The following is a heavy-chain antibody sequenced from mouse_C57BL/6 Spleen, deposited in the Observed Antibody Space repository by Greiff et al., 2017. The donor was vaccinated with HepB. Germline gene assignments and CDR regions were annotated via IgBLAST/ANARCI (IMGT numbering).Heavy chain of an antibody. D-gene: IGHD6-1*01. CDR3: TRSAPQYAMDY. CDR1: GYTFTDYE. J-gene: IGHJ4*01. V-gene: IGHV1-15*01. Sequence: QVQLQQSGAELVRPGASVTLSCKASGYTFTDYEMHWVKQTPVHGLEWIGAIDPETGGTAYNQKFKGKAILTADKSSSTAYMKLRSLTSEDSAVYYCTRSAPQYAMDYWGQGTSVTVSS. CDR2: IDPETGGT.